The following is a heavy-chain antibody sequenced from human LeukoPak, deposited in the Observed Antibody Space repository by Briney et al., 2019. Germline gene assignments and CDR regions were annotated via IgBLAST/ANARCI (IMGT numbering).Heavy chain of an antibody. CDR1: GYTFTSYG. V-gene: IGHV1-18*01. Sequence: ASVQVSFKASGYTFTSYGISWVRQAPGQGLEWMGWISAYNGNTHYAQKLQGRVTMTTDTSTSTAYMELRGLRSDDTAVYYCARSLEVGGIEYSSSSGDYWGQGTLVTVSS. D-gene: IGHD6-6*01. J-gene: IGHJ4*02. CDR2: ISAYNGNT. CDR3: ARSLEVGGIEYSSSSGDY.